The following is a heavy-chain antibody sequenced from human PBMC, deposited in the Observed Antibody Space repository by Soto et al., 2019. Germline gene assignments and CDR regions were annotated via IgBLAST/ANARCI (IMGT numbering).Heavy chain of an antibody. CDR1: GFSFEDYA. Sequence: EVQLVESGGGLVQPGRSLRLSCAASGFSFEDYAMHWVRQGPGKGLEWVSGISWNSGTISYADSVKGRFTISRDNAKNSLYLQMNSLRPEDTALYYCAKDMESYTYNFYAMDGWGQGTTVTVSS. CDR2: ISWNSGTI. J-gene: IGHJ6*02. D-gene: IGHD1-1*01. CDR3: AKDMESYTYNFYAMDG. V-gene: IGHV3-9*01.